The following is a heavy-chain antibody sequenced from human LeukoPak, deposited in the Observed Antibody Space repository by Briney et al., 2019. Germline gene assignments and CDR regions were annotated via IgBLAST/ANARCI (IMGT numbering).Heavy chain of an antibody. D-gene: IGHD3-9*01. CDR2: VYYSGGT. Sequence: SETLSLTCTLSGASTTSYSWSWIRHPPGKGLGWIGCVYYSGGTNYNPSLKSRVTISVATSKSQFSLKLSSVTAADTAVYYCARRTYDILTGYPRFDPWGQGTLVTVSS. V-gene: IGHV4-59*08. J-gene: IGHJ5*02. CDR3: ARRTYDILTGYPRFDP. CDR1: GASTTSYS.